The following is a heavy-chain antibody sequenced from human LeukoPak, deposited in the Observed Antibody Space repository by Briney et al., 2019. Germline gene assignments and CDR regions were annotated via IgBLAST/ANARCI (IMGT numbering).Heavy chain of an antibody. Sequence: ASVKVSCKASGYSFTGHYMHWVRQAPGQGPEWMGWIFPNSGDTHYARKFQGRVSMTRDTSISTAYMELNRLTSDDTAIYYCARAEGSGYYQGRDYWGQGTLVTVSS. J-gene: IGHJ4*02. CDR1: GYSFTGHY. D-gene: IGHD3-22*01. CDR2: IFPNSGDT. CDR3: ARAEGSGYYQGRDY. V-gene: IGHV1-2*02.